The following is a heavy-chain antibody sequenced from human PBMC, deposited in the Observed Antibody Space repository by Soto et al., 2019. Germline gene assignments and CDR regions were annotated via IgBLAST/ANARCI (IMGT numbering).Heavy chain of an antibody. Sequence: PSETLCLTCTVSGGFIISSSYLWGLIRQPPGKGLEWIGSIYFAGSTYYNPSLQSRLTISVDTSKNQFSLKLSSVTAADTAVYYCARHFSVDYFDDWGQGALVTVSS. CDR1: GGFIISSSYL. J-gene: IGHJ4*02. V-gene: IGHV4-39*01. CDR3: ARHFSVDYFDD. CDR2: IYFAGST.